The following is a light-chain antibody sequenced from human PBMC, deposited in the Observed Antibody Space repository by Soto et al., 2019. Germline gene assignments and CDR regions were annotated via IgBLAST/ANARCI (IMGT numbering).Light chain of an antibody. V-gene: IGKV3-11*01. CDR2: DAS. CDR3: QQRSNWPPT. CDR1: QSVSSN. J-gene: IGKJ5*01. Sequence: EIVMTQSPATLSVSPGERATLSCRASQSVSSNLAWYRRKPGQAPRVLIYDASNRATGIPARFSGRGAGTDCTRTISSLEPEDFEVDYCQQRSNWPPTFGQGTRLEIK.